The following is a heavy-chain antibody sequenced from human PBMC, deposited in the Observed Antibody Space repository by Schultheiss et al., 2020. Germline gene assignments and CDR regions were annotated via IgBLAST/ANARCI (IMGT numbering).Heavy chain of an antibody. Sequence: GGSLRLSCAASGFTFSSYAMHWVRQAPGKGLEWVAVISYDGSNKYYADSVKGRFTISRDNSKNTLYLQMNSLRAEDTAVYYCAKERITIFGVVIIPPDYWGEGTLVTVPA. CDR2: ISYDGSNK. CDR3: AKERITIFGVVIIPPDY. CDR1: GFTFSSYA. V-gene: IGHV3-30-3*01. J-gene: IGHJ4*02. D-gene: IGHD3-3*01.